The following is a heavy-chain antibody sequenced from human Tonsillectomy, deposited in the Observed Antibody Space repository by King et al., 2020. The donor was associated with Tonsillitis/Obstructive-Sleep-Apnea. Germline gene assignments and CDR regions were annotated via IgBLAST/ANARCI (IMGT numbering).Heavy chain of an antibody. D-gene: IGHD2/OR15-2a*01. CDR1: GFTVSSNY. J-gene: IGHJ4*02. V-gene: IGHV3-53*01. CDR3: ARTRSDLTLLFYFDY. Sequence: VQLVESGGGLIQPGGSLRLSCAASGFTVSSNYMSWVRQAPGKGLEWVSVIYSGGSTYYADSVKGRFTISRDNSKNTLYLQMNSLRAEDTAVYYCARTRSDLTLLFYFDYWGQGTLVTVSS. CDR2: IYSGGST.